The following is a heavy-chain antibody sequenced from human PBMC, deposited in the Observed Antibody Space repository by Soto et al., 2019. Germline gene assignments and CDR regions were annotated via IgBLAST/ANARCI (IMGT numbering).Heavy chain of an antibody. J-gene: IGHJ5*02. D-gene: IGHD4-4*01. V-gene: IGHV4-34*01. CDR3: ARDAPPRGSKIDP. Sequence: SETLSLTCAVYGGSFSGYYWSWIRQPPGKGLEWIGEINHSGSTNYNPSLKSRVTISVDTSKNQFSLKLSSVTAADTAVYYCARDAPPRGSKIDPWGQGTLVTVSS. CDR1: GGSFSGYY. CDR2: INHSGST.